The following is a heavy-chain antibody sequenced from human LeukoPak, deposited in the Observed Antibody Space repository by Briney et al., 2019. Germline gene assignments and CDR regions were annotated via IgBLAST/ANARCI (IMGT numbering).Heavy chain of an antibody. Sequence: RGSLRLSCAASGFTVSSNYMSWVRQAPGKGLEWVSVIYSGGSTYYADSVKGRFTISRDNSKNTLYLQMNSLRAEDTAVYYCARENSSSWAADAFDIWGQRTMVTVSS. CDR2: IYSGGST. CDR3: ARENSSSWAADAFDI. V-gene: IGHV3-53*01. J-gene: IGHJ3*02. CDR1: GFTVSSNY. D-gene: IGHD6-13*01.